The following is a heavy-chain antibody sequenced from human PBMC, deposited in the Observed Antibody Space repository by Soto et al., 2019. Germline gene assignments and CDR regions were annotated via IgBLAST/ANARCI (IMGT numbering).Heavy chain of an antibody. V-gene: IGHV3-23*01. CDR3: AKVLGQYCTKGVCLYNWFDP. D-gene: IGHD2-8*01. CDR2: ISGSGGST. Sequence: GGSLRLSCAASGFTFSSYAMSWVRQAPGKGLEWVSAISGSGGSTYYADSVKGRFTISRDNSKNTLYLQLNSLRAEDRAVYYCAKVLGQYCTKGVCLYNWFDPWGQGPLVTVSS. J-gene: IGHJ5*02. CDR1: GFTFSSYA.